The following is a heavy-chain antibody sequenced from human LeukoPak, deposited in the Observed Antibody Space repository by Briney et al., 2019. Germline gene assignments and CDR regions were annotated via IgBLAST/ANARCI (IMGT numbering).Heavy chain of an antibody. CDR2: IYSDGSI. D-gene: IGHD3-22*01. CDR1: GFTVISNY. V-gene: IGHV3-53*01. J-gene: IGHJ4*02. CDR3: ARDGSDYYDKRVPPGIN. Sequence: PGGSLRLSCVASGFTVISNYMSWIRQAPGKGLEWVSVIYSDGSIHYTDSVKGRFTISRDNSKNTVFLQMNSLRADDMAVYYCARDGSDYYDKRVPPGINWGQGTLVTVSS.